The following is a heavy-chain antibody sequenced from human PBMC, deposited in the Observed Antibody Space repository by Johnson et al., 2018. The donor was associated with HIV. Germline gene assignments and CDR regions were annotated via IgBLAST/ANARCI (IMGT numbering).Heavy chain of an antibody. CDR3: ARDSIEMATKSEDAFDI. CDR2: ISYDGSNK. J-gene: IGHJ3*02. D-gene: IGHD5-24*01. Sequence: GVVQPGRSLRLSCAASGFTFSSYAMHWVRQAPGKGLEWVAVISYDGSNKYYADSVKGRFTISRDNSKNTLYLQMNSLRAEDTAVYYCARDSIEMATKSEDAFDIWGQGTMVTVCS. CDR1: GFTFSSYA. V-gene: IGHV3-30-3*01.